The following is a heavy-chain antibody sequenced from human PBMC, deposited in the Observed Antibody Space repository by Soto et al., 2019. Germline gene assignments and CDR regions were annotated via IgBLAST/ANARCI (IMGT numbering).Heavy chain of an antibody. D-gene: IGHD3-10*01. CDR1: GFTFSSYW. CDR3: ARDVVRPRHDFDWFDP. J-gene: IGHJ5*02. V-gene: IGHV3-7*01. Sequence: PGGSLRLSCAASGFTFSSYWMSWVRQAPGKGLEWVANIKQDGSEKYYVDSVKGRFTISRDNAKNSLYLQMNSLRAEDTAVYYCARDVVRPRHDFDWFDPWGQGTLVTVSS. CDR2: IKQDGSEK.